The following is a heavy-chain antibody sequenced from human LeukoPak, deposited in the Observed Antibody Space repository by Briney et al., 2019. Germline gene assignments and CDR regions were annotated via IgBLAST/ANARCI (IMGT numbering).Heavy chain of an antibody. V-gene: IGHV4-61*01. CDR3: ARGPPDGDYFDY. Sequence: SETLSLTCTVSGGSVSSGSYYWSWIRQPPGKGLEWIGNIYYTGSTNYNPSLKSRVTISVDTSKNQFSLKLSSVTAADTAVYYCARGPPDGDYFDYWGQGTLVTVSP. D-gene: IGHD4-17*01. CDR1: GGSVSSGSYY. J-gene: IGHJ4*02. CDR2: IYYTGST.